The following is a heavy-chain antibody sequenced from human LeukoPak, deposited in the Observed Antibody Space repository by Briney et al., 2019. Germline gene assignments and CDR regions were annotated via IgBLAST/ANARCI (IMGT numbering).Heavy chain of an antibody. V-gene: IGHV1-2*02. J-gene: IGHJ4*02. CDR1: GYTFTGYY. CDR3: ARGVGGMATTYYFDY. Sequence: ASVKVSCKASGYTFTGYYMHWVRQAPGQGLEWMGWINPNSGGTIYAQKFQGRVTMTRDTSISTVYMELSRLRSDDTAVYYCARGVGGMATTYYFDYWGQGTLVTVSS. CDR2: INPNSGGT. D-gene: IGHD5-24*01.